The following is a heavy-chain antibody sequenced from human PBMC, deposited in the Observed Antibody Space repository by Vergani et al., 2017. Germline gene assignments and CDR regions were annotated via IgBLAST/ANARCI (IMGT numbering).Heavy chain of an antibody. V-gene: IGHV3-30*02. CDR1: GFTFNRYG. Sequence: QVQLVQSGGGVVQPGGSLRLSCVASGFTFNRYGMQWVRQAPGKGLEWVAYVLFDGSNEYYADSVKGRFIVSRDNSNDALYLQMNSLSAEDTALYHCVKDHPVFDEWGRGTLVSVS. CDR2: VLFDGSNE. J-gene: IGHJ4*02. CDR3: VKDHPVFDE.